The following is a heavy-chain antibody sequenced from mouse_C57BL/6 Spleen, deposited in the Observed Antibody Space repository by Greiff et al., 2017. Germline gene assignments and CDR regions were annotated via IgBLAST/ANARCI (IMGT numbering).Heavy chain of an antibody. CDR1: GYTFTSYW. Sequence: QVQLQQPGAELVKPGASVKVSCKASGYTFTSYWMHWVKQRPGQGLEWIGRIHPSDSDTNYNQKFKGKATLTVDKSSSTAYMQLSSLTSEDSAVYYCATPSNTLNFDYWGQGTTLTVSS. D-gene: IGHD4-1*01. CDR3: ATPSNTLNFDY. CDR2: IHPSDSDT. V-gene: IGHV1-74*01. J-gene: IGHJ2*01.